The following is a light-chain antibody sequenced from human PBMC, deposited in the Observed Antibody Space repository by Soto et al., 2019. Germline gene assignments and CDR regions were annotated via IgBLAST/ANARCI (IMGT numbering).Light chain of an antibody. CDR1: QDISNY. CDR3: QQYDNHPPT. J-gene: IGKJ2*01. CDR2: DAS. Sequence: DIQMTQSPSSLSASVGDRVTITCQASQDISNYLNWYQQKPGKAPKLLIYDASNLETGVPSRFSGSGSGKDFTFTISSLQPEDIATYYCQQYDNHPPTFGQGTKLEIK. V-gene: IGKV1-33*01.